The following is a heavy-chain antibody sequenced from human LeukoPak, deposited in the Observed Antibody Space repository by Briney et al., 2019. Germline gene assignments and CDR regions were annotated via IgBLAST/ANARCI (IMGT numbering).Heavy chain of an antibody. CDR3: ARVDSSSWYVWFDP. CDR1: DESFSVHY. V-gene: IGHV4-34*01. D-gene: IGHD6-13*01. Sequence: SETLSLTCAVSDESFSVHYWSWIRQPPGKGLEWIGSIYYSGSTYYNPSLKSRVTISVDTSKNQFSLKLSSVTAADTAVYYCARVDSSSWYVWFDPWGQGTLVTVSS. J-gene: IGHJ5*02. CDR2: IYYSGST.